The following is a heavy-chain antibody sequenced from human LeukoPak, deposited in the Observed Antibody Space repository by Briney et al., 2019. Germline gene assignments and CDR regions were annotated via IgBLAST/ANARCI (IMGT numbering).Heavy chain of an antibody. V-gene: IGHV1-18*01. J-gene: IGHJ4*02. CDR2: TSAYNGNT. Sequence: ASVKVSCKASGYTFTSYGISWVRQAPGQGLEWMGWTSAYNGNTNYAQKLQGRVTMTTDTSTSTAYMELRSLRSDDTAVYCCARDSYSSSSPGYWGQGTLVTVPS. CDR1: GYTFTSYG. CDR3: ARDSYSSSSPGY. D-gene: IGHD6-13*01.